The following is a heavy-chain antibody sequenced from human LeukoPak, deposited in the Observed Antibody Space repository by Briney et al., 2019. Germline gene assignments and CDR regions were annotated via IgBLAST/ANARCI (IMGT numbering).Heavy chain of an antibody. CDR1: GYRFNNYW. V-gene: IGHV5-51*01. CDR3: ARRQGVTYDY. CDR2: IYLGDSGT. J-gene: IGHJ4*02. D-gene: IGHD5-18*01. Sequence: GESLKISCKGSGYRFNNYWIAWVRQMPGKGLEWMGIIYLGDSGTRYSPSFQGQVTISADKSISTAYLQWSSLKASDTAMYYCARRQGVTYDYWGQGTLVTVSS.